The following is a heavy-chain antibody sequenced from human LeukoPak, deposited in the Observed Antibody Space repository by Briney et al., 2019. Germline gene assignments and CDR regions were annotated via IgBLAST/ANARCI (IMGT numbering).Heavy chain of an antibody. D-gene: IGHD6-13*01. CDR2: ISYDGSNK. CDR3: ARGLPGGFVGFSSSYYPLDH. V-gene: IGHV3-30*04. Sequence: GRSLRLSCAASGFTFSSYAMHWVRQAPGKGLEWVAVISYDGSNKYYAGSVKGRFIISRDNSKNTLSLQMNSLRLEDTAVYYCARGLPGGFVGFSSSYYPLDHWGQGTLVTVSS. CDR1: GFTFSSYA. J-gene: IGHJ4*02.